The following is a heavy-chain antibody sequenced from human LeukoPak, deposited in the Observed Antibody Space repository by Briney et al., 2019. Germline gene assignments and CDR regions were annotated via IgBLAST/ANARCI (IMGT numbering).Heavy chain of an antibody. Sequence: GASVKVSCKASGYTFTSYDINWVRQATGQGLEYMGWMNPNSGNTGYAQKFQGRVTMTRSTSISTAYMELSSLTSENTAVYYCTRSVRNGHIDYWGREPWSPSPQ. D-gene: IGHD2-21*01. CDR3: TRSVRNGHIDY. V-gene: IGHV1-8*01. J-gene: IGHJ4*02. CDR1: GYTFTSYD. CDR2: MNPNSGNT.